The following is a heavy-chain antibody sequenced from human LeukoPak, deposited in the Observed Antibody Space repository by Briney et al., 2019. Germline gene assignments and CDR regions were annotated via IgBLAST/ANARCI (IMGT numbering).Heavy chain of an antibody. Sequence: PSETLSLTCTVSGGSISSYYWSWIRQPPGKGLEWIGYIYYSGSTNYNPSLKSRVTISVDTSKNQFSLKLSSVTAADTAVYYCARAGSFVTTRYYFDYWGQGTLVTVSS. V-gene: IGHV4-59*01. CDR3: ARAGSFVTTRYYFDY. CDR1: GGSISSYY. J-gene: IGHJ4*02. CDR2: IYYSGST. D-gene: IGHD4-11*01.